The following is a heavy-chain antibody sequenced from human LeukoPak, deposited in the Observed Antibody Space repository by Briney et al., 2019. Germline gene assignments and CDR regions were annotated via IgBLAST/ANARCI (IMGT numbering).Heavy chain of an antibody. J-gene: IGHJ3*02. V-gene: IGHV1-18*01. CDR2: ISAYNGNT. Sequence: GASVKVSCKASGYTFTSYGISWVRQAPGQGLEWMGWISAYNGNTNYAQKLQGTVTMTTDTSTSTAYMELRSLRSDDTAVYYCARDRVVVVVAATAFDIWGQGTMVTVSS. D-gene: IGHD2-15*01. CDR3: ARDRVVVVVAATAFDI. CDR1: GYTFTSYG.